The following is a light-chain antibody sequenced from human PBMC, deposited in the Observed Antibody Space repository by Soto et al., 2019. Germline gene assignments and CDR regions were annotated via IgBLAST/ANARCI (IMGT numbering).Light chain of an antibody. CDR1: QDINYY. Sequence: IQLTQSPSSLSASVGDRVTITCRASQDINYYLAWYQQKPGKAPKLLIYKASTLKSGVPSRFSGSGSGTEFTLTISSLQPDDFATYYCQHYNSYSEAFGQGTKVDIK. CDR3: QHYNSYSEA. CDR2: KAS. J-gene: IGKJ1*01. V-gene: IGKV1-5*03.